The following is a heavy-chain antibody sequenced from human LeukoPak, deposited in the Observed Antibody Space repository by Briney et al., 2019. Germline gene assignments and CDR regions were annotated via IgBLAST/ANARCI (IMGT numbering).Heavy chain of an antibody. V-gene: IGHV3-23*01. J-gene: IGHJ4*02. CDR2: ISGSGGST. CDR1: GFTFSSYA. CDR3: AKGDYEFWSGYLVY. D-gene: IGHD3-3*01. Sequence: PGGSLRLSCAASGFTFSSYAMSWVRQAPGKGLEWVSAISGSGGSTYYADSVKGRFTISRDNSKNTLYLQMNSLRAEDTAVYYCAKGDYEFWSGYLVYWGQGTLVTVSS.